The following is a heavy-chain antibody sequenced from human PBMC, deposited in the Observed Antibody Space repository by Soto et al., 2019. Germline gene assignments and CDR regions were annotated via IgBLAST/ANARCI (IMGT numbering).Heavy chain of an antibody. CDR1: GGTFSSYA. D-gene: IGHD1-26*01. CDR3: AIDIVGATKAYYFDY. Sequence: AASVKVSCKASGGTFSSYAISWVRQAPGQGLEWMGGIIPIFGTANYAQKFQGRVTITADESTSTAYMELSSLRSEDTAVYYCAIDIVGATKAYYFDYWGQGTMVTVYS. CDR2: IIPIFGTA. V-gene: IGHV1-69*13. J-gene: IGHJ4*02.